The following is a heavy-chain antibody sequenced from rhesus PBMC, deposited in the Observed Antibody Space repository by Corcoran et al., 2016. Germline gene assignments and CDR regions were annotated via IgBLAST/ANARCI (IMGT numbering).Heavy chain of an antibody. V-gene: IGHV5-2*01. CDR1: GYSFTSYW. D-gene: IGHD1-38*01. Sequence: EVQLVQSGAEVKRPGESLKISCKTSGYSFTSYWVIWVRQMPGKGLEGTGALDPSSSHTHSSPSFQGQVTISADRSTSTASLQWSSLKASDSATYYCAKRASPTYWYFDIWGPGTPITISS. CDR3: AKRASPTYWYFDI. CDR2: LDPSSSHT. J-gene: IGHJ2*01.